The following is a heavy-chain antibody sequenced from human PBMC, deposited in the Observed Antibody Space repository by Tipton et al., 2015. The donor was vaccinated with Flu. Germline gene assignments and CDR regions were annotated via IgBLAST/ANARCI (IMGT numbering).Heavy chain of an antibody. CDR2: VHHTGDA. J-gene: IGHJ5*02. V-gene: IGHV4-38-2*01. CDR1: GYSIASDYL. D-gene: IGHD4-11*01. CDR3: ARRVYSNYVSDPKYWFDP. Sequence: TLSLTCSVSGYSIASDYLWGWIRQPPGKGLEWIGNVHHTGDAYYNPSLRSRVSISVDKSKNHFSLRLTSVTAADTAVYFCARRVYSNYVSDPKYWFDPWGQGTLVTVSS.